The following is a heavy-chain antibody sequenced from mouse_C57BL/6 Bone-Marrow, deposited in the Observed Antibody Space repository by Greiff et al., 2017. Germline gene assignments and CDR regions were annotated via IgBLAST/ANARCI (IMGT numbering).Heavy chain of an antibody. CDR2: INPYNGGT. CDR3: ARSGYSNYAY. D-gene: IGHD2-5*01. CDR1: GYTFTDYY. Sequence: VHVKQSGPVLVKPGASVKMSCKASGYTFTDYYMNWVKQSHGKSLEWIGVINPYNGGTSYNQKFKGKATLTVDKSSSTAYMELNSLTSEDSAVYYCARSGYSNYAYWGQGTLVTVSA. V-gene: IGHV1-19*01. J-gene: IGHJ3*01.